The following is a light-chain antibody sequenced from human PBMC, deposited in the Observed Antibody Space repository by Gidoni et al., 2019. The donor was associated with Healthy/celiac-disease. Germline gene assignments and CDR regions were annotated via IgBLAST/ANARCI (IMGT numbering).Light chain of an antibody. J-gene: IGLJ1*01. CDR2: EVS. CDR3: SSYTSSSTLFV. CDR1: SSDVGGYNY. V-gene: IGLV2-14*01. Sequence: QSALTQPASGSGSPGQSITISCTGTSSDVGGYNYVSWYQQHPGKAPKLMIYEVSNRPSGVSNRFSGSKSGNTASLTISGLQAEDEAAYYCSSYTSSSTLFVFGTGTKVTVL.